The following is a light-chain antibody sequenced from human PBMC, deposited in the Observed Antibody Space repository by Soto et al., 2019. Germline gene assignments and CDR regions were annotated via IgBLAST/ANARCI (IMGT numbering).Light chain of an antibody. CDR1: QSVSNKY. V-gene: IGKV3-20*01. J-gene: IGKJ1*01. Sequence: ILLTQSPGTLSLSPGDRATLSCRASQSVSNKYLAWYQQKPGQAPRLLIYGASSRATGIPDRFSGSGSGTDFTLTISRLEPEDFAVYYCQQYGNSPVTFGQGTKVDIK. CDR2: GAS. CDR3: QQYGNSPVT.